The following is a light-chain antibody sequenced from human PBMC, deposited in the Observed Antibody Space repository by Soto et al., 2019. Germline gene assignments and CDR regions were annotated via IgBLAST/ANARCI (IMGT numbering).Light chain of an antibody. J-gene: IGLJ3*02. CDR3: AAWDDSLRAWV. CDR2: MTN. CDR1: WYNIGKNL. V-gene: IGLV1-47*01. Sequence: QAVVTQPPSASGTPGQTVTISCSGGWYNIGKNLGYWYQQFPGTAPKLLIYMTNQRPSGVPDRFSGSKSGSSASLAVSGLRSEDEAVYYCAAWDDSLRAWVFGGGTQLTVL.